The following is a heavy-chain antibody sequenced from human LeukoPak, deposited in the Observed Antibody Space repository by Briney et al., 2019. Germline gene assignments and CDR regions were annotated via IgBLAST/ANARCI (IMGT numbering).Heavy chain of an antibody. CDR1: GFTFSSYG. CDR3: AKDGGIQLWLPMDY. Sequence: GGSLRLSCAASGFTFSSYGMHWVRQAPGKGLGWVAFIRYDGSNKYYADSVKGRFTISRDNSKNTLYLQMNSLRAEDTAAYYCAKDGGIQLWLPMDYWGQGTLVTVSS. CDR2: IRYDGSNK. V-gene: IGHV3-30*02. J-gene: IGHJ4*02. D-gene: IGHD5-18*01.